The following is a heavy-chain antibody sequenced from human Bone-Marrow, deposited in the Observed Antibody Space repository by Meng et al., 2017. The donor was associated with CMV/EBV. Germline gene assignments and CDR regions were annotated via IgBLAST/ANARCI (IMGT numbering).Heavy chain of an antibody. CDR3: ARDSGWLVGGEYNWFDP. D-gene: IGHD6-19*01. Sequence: TFSSYAMSWVRQAPGKGLEWIGSIYYSGSTYYNPSLKSRVTISVDTSKNQFSLKLSSVTAADTAVYYCARDSGWLVGGEYNWFDPWGQGTLVTVSS. CDR2: IYYSGST. V-gene: IGHV4-39*07. J-gene: IGHJ5*02. CDR1: TFSSYA.